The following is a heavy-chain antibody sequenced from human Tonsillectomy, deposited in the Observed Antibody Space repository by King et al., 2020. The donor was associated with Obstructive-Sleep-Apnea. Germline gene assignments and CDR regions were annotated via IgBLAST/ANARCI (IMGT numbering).Heavy chain of an antibody. CDR1: GFTFSSYA. Sequence: VQLVQSGGGVVQPGRSLRLSCAASGFTFSSYAMHWVRQAPGKGLEWVAVISYDGSNKYYADSVKGRFTISRDNSKNTLYLQMNSLRAEDTAVYYCARGEDIVVVVAAKVSYVDYWGQGTLVTVSS. CDR2: ISYDGSNK. J-gene: IGHJ4*02. CDR3: ARGEDIVVVVAAKVSYVDY. V-gene: IGHV3-30*04. D-gene: IGHD2-15*01.